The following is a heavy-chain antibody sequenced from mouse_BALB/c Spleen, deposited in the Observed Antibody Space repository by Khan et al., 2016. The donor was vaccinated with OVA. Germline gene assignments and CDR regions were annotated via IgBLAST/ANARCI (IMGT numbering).Heavy chain of an antibody. J-gene: IGHJ1*01. CDR3: AGRRYGCFDV. V-gene: IGHV9-2-1*01. CDR2: INTETVEP. Sequence: QVQLKQSGPELKKPGETVKISCKAYTFTDYSMNWVKQAPGKGLKWMGWINTETVEPTYADDFKGRFAFSLETSASTAFLQINNLKNEDAATYVCAGRRYGCFDVWGAGTTVTVSS. CDR1: TFTDYS.